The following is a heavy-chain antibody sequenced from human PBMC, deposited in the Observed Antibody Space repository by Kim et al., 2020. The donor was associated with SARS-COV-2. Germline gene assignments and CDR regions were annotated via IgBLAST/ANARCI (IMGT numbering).Heavy chain of an antibody. D-gene: IGHD3-3*01. CDR1: GFTVSDYF. CDR2: IHSGGRA. Sequence: GGSLRLSCVVSGFTVSDYFMAWVRQAAGQGLEWVSVIHSGGRADYTASVKGRFIISRDNAKNTLYLQMNSLTAEDAAVYYCARGPPYDVWRGFPFFDYWGQGSGDAVST. CDR3: ARGPPYDVWRGFPFFDY. V-gene: IGHV3-53*01. J-gene: IGHJ4*02.